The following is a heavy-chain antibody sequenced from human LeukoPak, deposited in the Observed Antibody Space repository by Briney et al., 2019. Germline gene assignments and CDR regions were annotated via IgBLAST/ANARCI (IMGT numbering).Heavy chain of an antibody. D-gene: IGHD3-16*01. CDR1: GGSFSGYY. CDR2: INHSGST. Sequence: PSETLSLTCAVCGGSFSGYYWSWIRQPPGKGLEWIGEINHSGSTNYNPSLKSRVTISVDTSKNQFSLKLSSVTAADTAVYYCATRGAGGAIDYWGQGTLVTVSS. CDR3: ATRGAGGAIDY. J-gene: IGHJ4*02. V-gene: IGHV4-34*01.